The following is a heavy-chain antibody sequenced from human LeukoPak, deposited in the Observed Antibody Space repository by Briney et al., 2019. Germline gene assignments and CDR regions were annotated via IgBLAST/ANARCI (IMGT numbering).Heavy chain of an antibody. CDR2: ISYDGSNK. CDR3: AKVEDTAIGDAFDI. J-gene: IGHJ3*02. Sequence: GGSLRLSCAASGFTFSSYGMHWVRQAPGKGLEWVAVISYDGSNKYYADSVKGRFTISRDNSKNTLYLQMNSLRAEDTAVHYCAKVEDTAIGDAFDIWGQGTMVTVSS. V-gene: IGHV3-30*18. D-gene: IGHD5-18*01. CDR1: GFTFSSYG.